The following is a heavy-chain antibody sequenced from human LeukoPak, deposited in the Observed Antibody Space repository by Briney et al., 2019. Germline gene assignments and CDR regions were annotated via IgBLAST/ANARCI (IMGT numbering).Heavy chain of an antibody. CDR2: IDHSGST. Sequence: SETLSLTCAVYGGSFSGYYWSWIRQPPGKGLEWIGEIDHSGSTNYNPSLKSRVTTSVDTSKNQFSLKLSSVTAADTAVYYCARGLVRAYYYDSSGYYYFDYWGQGTLVTVSS. J-gene: IGHJ4*02. CDR3: ARGLVRAYYYDSSGYYYFDY. D-gene: IGHD3-22*01. V-gene: IGHV4-34*01. CDR1: GGSFSGYY.